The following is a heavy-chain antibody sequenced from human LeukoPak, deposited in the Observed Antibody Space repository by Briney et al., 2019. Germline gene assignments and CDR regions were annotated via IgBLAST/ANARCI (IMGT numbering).Heavy chain of an antibody. CDR3: ARDGGYCGGDCFVDV. CDR2: IYTSGST. D-gene: IGHD2-21*02. V-gene: IGHV4-4*07. Sequence: PSETLSLTCTVSGGSISSYYWGWIRKPAGKGLEWIGRIYTSGSTNYNPSLKSRVTMSVDTSKNQFSLKLSSVTAADTAVYYCARDGGYCGGDCFVDVWGKGTTVTVSS. J-gene: IGHJ6*04. CDR1: GGSISSYY.